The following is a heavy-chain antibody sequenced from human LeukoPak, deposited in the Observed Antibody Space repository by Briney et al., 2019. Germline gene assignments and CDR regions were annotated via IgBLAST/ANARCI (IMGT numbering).Heavy chain of an antibody. Sequence: GGSLRLSCAASGFTFSRFAMSWVRQAPGKGLEWVSGISGSGDSTYYADSVKGRFTISRDNSKNTLYLQMNGLRAEDTAVYYCTTYRRGYHDSSESYYFDYWGQGTLVTVSS. V-gene: IGHV3-23*01. CDR3: TTYRRGYHDSSESYYFDY. J-gene: IGHJ4*02. CDR2: ISGSGDST. D-gene: IGHD3-22*01. CDR1: GFTFSRFA.